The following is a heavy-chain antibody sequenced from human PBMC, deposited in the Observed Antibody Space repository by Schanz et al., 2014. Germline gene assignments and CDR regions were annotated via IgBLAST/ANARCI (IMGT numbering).Heavy chain of an antibody. CDR3: ARGTMPGTFDI. V-gene: IGHV1-69*02. J-gene: IGHJ6*02. D-gene: IGHD2-2*01. CDR2: IIPSLGLA. CDR1: GGTFSSFG. Sequence: QVQLVQSGAEVKKPGSSVKVSCKASGGTFSSFGINWVRQAPGQGLEWMGRIIPSLGLAKYEQQFQGRVTFTADKSTSTAYMELSSLRYEDTALYYCARGTMPGTFDIWGQGTTVTGSS.